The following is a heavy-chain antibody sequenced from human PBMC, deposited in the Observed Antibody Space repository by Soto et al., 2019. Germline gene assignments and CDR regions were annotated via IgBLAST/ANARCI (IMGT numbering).Heavy chain of an antibody. Sequence: GVLRVSCAASGFTFSRYSMNWVRQAPGKGLECISFISSSSSSIIYADSVKGRFTISRDNGKNSLYLQMNSLRVEDTAVYYCARGPGGGDWLIDYWGQGTLVTVSS. D-gene: IGHD2-21*01. V-gene: IGHV3-48*01. CDR1: GFTFSRYS. CDR3: ARGPGGGDWLIDY. J-gene: IGHJ4*02. CDR2: ISSSSSSI.